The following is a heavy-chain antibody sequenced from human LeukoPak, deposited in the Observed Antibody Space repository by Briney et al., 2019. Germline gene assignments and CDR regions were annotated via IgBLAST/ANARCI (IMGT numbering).Heavy chain of an antibody. CDR1: GFTFSNAW. CDR3: TTDRRGNWNYEH. Sequence: GGSLRLSCAASGFTFSNAWMSWVRQAPGKGLEWVGRIKSKTDGGTTDYAAPVKGRFTISRDDSKNTLYLQMNSLKTEDTAVYYCTTDRRGNWNYEHWGQGTLITVSS. CDR2: IKSKTDGGTT. D-gene: IGHD1-7*01. V-gene: IGHV3-15*01. J-gene: IGHJ1*01.